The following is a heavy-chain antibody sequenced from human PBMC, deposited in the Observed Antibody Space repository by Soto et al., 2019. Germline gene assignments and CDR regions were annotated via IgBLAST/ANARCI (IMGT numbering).Heavy chain of an antibody. J-gene: IGHJ3*02. CDR2: IADSTTI. CDR1: GFTFRSYS. V-gene: IGHV3-48*02. Sequence: EVQLVESGGALVPPGGSLRLSCAASGFTFRSYSMNWVRQAPGKGLEWVSYIADSTTISYVDSVKGRFTISRDNAKNSLYLQMNSLRDEDTAVYYCARDSIYACDIWGQGTAVTVSS. CDR3: ARDSIYACDI. D-gene: IGHD2-21*01.